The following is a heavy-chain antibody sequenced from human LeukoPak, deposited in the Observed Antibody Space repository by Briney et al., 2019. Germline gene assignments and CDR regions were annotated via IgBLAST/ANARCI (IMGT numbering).Heavy chain of an antibody. CDR1: GVSVSSSNYY. CDR3: ARQRPNDYFFNYFDY. V-gene: IGHV4-39*01. J-gene: IGHJ4*02. D-gene: IGHD3-16*01. Sequence: SETLSLTYTVSGVSVSSSNYYWGWIRQPPGKGLEWIATIYYSGNTYYNPSLKSRVTVSIDTSKNQFSLRLSSVTAADTAVYYCARQRPNDYFFNYFDYWGQGTLVTVSS. CDR2: IYYSGNT.